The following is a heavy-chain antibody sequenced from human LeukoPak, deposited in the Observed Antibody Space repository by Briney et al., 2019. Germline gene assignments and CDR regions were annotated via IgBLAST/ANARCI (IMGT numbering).Heavy chain of an antibody. CDR1: GYTFSSYG. CDR3: ARPRSGYSVYDFCVAGGYFDY. D-gene: IGHD5/OR15-5a*01. V-gene: IGHV1-18*01. J-gene: IGHJ4*02. Sequence: GASVKVSCKASGYTFSSYGISWLRQAPGQGLEWMGWISAYNGNTNYRQKLQGRVTMTTDTSTSTAYMELRSLRSDDTAVYYCARPRSGYSVYDFCVAGGYFDYWGQGTLVTVSS. CDR2: ISAYNGNT.